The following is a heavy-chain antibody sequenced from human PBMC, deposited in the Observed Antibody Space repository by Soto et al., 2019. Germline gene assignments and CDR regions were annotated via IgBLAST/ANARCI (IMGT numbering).Heavy chain of an antibody. J-gene: IGHJ6*02. Sequence: EVQLLESGGGLVQPGGSLRLSCAASGFIFRSHAISWVRQAPGKGLEWISTISGNGENTYYADSVKGQLTISRDNSKNTVYLQMNNWRVEDTAVYYCAKDRLYSSLCFPHPLYGMDVWGQGATVTVSS. D-gene: IGHD6-19*01. V-gene: IGHV3-23*01. CDR3: AKDRLYSSLCFPHPLYGMDV. CDR1: GFIFRSHA. CDR2: ISGNGENT.